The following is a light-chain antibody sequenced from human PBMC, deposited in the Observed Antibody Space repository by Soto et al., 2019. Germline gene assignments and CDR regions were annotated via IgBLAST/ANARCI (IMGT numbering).Light chain of an antibody. Sequence: IVLTQSPGTLSLSPGERATVSCRASETIGRAYFAWYQHRPGRTPRLVLSATSNRAAGIPDRFGGSGSGADVTHTSSGVEPEDFAVYYCHQYATSPCTFGQGTKWEI. V-gene: IGKV3-20*01. CDR1: ETIGRAY. J-gene: IGKJ2*02. CDR2: ATS. CDR3: HQYATSPCT.